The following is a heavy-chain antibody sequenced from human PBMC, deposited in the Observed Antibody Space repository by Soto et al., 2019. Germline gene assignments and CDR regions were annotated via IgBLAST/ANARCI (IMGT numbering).Heavy chain of an antibody. CDR3: ARAGYFDSSNYLAY. CDR2: INPGNGNT. CDR1: GYTFTSYG. D-gene: IGHD3-22*01. Sequence: ASVKVSCKASGYTFTSYGINWVRQAPGRGLEWMGWINPGNGNTKYPQQFQGRVIIDRDTSASTAYMELSSLRSEDTAVYYCARAGYFDSSNYLAYWGPGTLVTVVS. V-gene: IGHV1-3*01. J-gene: IGHJ4*02.